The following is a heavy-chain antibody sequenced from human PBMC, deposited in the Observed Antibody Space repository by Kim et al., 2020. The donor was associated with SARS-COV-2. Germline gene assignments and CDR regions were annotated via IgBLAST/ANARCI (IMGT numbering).Heavy chain of an antibody. J-gene: IGHJ4*02. CDR3: ARGGVVSRDFDY. CDR1: GGSFSGYY. V-gene: IGHV4-34*01. Sequence: SETLSLTCAVYGGSFSGYYWSWIRQPPGKGLEWIGEINHSGSTNYNPSLKSRVTISVDTSKNQFSLKLSSVTAADTAVYYCARGGVVSRDFDYWGQGTL. CDR2: INHSGST. D-gene: IGHD3-3*01.